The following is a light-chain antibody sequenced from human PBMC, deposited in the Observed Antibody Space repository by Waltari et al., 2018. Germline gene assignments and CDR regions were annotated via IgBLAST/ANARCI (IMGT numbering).Light chain of an antibody. CDR1: QSVLYSSNNKDY. J-gene: IGKJ2*01. CDR2: WAS. CDR3: QQYYNTPYT. V-gene: IGKV4-1*01. Sequence: DIVMTQSPDSLAVSLGERATINCKSSQSVLYSSNNKDYLAWYQQKPGQPPKLPLYWASTRESGVPDLFSGSGSGTDFSLTISSLQAEDVAVYYCQQYYNTPYTFGQGTKLEIK.